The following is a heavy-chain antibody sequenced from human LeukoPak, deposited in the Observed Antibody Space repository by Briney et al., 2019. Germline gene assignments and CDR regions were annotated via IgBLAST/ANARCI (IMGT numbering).Heavy chain of an antibody. CDR1: GDSVSSNSYY. CDR3: SRLSYYNYYMDV. CDR2: IYYSGNT. V-gene: IGHV4-39*01. J-gene: IGHJ6*03. Sequence: PSETLSLTCTVSGDSVSSNSYYWAWIRQPPGKGLEWIGTIYYSGNTYYNPSLKSRVTISIDTSKNQFSLKLSSVTAADTAVYYSSRLSYYNYYMDVWGKGTTVTVSS.